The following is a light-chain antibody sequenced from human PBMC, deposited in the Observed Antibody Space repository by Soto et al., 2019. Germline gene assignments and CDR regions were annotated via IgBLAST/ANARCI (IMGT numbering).Light chain of an antibody. J-gene: IGKJ1*01. CDR1: QSISVS. V-gene: IGKV1-5*01. CDR2: DAS. Sequence: IQMTQSPSTLSASVGDTVTITCRASQSISVSLAWYQQKPGKAPNLLIYDASTLQGGVPSRFSGSGSGTEFTLTVTSLQPEDLATYFCQQYDKYSTFGHGTKV. CDR3: QQYDKYST.